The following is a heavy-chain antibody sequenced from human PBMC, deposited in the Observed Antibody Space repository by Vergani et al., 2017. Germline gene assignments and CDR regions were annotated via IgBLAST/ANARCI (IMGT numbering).Heavy chain of an antibody. CDR2: ISGSGGST. CDR3: AKANPRNSXYDYLYYYHAMDV. CDR1: GFTFKHYA. V-gene: IGHV3-23*01. Sequence: EVQLLESGGDLVQPGGSLRLSCAASGFTFKHYAMNWVRQAPGKGLEWVSGISGSGGSTYYAGSVTGRFTISRDSSKNTLYLQMNSLSAGDTAVYYCAKANPRNSXYDYLYYYHAMDVWGQGTTVTFSS. J-gene: IGHJ6*02. D-gene: IGHD5-12*01.